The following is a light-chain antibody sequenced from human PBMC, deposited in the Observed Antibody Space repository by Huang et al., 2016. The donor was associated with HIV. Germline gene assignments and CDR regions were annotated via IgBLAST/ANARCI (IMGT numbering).Light chain of an antibody. Sequence: EIVLTQSPATLSLSPGERATLSCRASQSVHSYLAWYQQKPGQAPRLLIYDSSNRATCIPASFSGSGSGTDFTLTIINLQSEDFAVYYCQQRSAWPLTFGGGTKVEI. V-gene: IGKV3-11*01. CDR3: QQRSAWPLT. CDR1: QSVHSY. J-gene: IGKJ4*01. CDR2: DSS.